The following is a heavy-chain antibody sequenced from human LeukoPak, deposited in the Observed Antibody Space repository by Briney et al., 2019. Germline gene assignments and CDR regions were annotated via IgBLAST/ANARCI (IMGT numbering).Heavy chain of an antibody. D-gene: IGHD3-3*01. CDR1: GFTFSSYG. CDR2: IWYDGSNK. Sequence: PGGSLRLSCAASGFTFSSYGMHWVRQAPGKGLEWVAVIWYDGSNKYYADSVKGRFTISRDKSKNTLYLLTNSRRAEDTAVYYCARDAILRSSCYYFGMDVSGPETTVTVSS. CDR3: ARDAILRSSCYYFGMDV. V-gene: IGHV3-33*01. J-gene: IGHJ6*01.